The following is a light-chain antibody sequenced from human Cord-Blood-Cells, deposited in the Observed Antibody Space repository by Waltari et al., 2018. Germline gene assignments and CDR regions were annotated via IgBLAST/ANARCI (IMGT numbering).Light chain of an antibody. CDR3: CSYAGSSTYV. J-gene: IGLJ1*01. V-gene: IGLV2-23*02. CDR2: EVS. Sequence: QSALILPASVSGSPGQSITLSSTGTSSDVGSYNLVSWYQQHPGKAPKLMIYEVSKRPSGVSNRCSGSKSGNTASLTISGLQAEDEADYYCCSYAGSSTYVFGTGTKVTVL. CDR1: SSDVGSYNL.